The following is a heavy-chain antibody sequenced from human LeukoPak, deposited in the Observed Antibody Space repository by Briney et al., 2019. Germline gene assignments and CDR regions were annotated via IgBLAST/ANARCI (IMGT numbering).Heavy chain of an antibody. J-gene: IGHJ3*02. CDR1: GGSISSSSYY. D-gene: IGHD3-3*01. Sequence: SETLSLTCTVSGGSISSSSYYWGWIRQPPGKGLEWIGSIYYSGSTYYNPSLKSRVTISVDTSKNQFSLKLSSVTAADTAVYYCARRKYYDFWSALPADAFDIWGQGTMVTVSS. V-gene: IGHV4-39*01. CDR3: ARRKYYDFWSALPADAFDI. CDR2: IYYSGST.